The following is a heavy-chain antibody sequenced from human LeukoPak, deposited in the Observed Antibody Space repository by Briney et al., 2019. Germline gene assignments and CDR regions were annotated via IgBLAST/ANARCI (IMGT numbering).Heavy chain of an antibody. V-gene: IGHV4-59*01. Sequence: PSETLSLTCTVSGGSISSYYWSWIRQPPGKGLEWIGYIYYSGSTNYNPSLKSRVTISVDTSKNQFSLKLSSVTAADTAVYYCARRVIAAAGNYYYYYMDVWGKGTTVTISS. CDR1: GGSISSYY. D-gene: IGHD6-13*01. J-gene: IGHJ6*03. CDR2: IYYSGST. CDR3: ARRVIAAAGNYYYYYMDV.